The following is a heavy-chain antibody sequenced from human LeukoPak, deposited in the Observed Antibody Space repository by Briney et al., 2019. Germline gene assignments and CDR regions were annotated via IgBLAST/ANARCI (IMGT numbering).Heavy chain of an antibody. V-gene: IGHV4-39*01. CDR3: ARIDFDPRYY. CDR1: GGPSSRSHYY. J-gene: IGHJ4*02. CDR2: IYYSGTT. Sequence: PSETLSLTCTVSGGPSSRSHYYCDWIRQPPGKGVEWIGSIYYSGTTYYNPTLKSRVTVSIDTSKKQFSLKVSSVTAADTAVYYSARIDFDPRYYWGQGTLVTVSS. D-gene: IGHD3-9*01.